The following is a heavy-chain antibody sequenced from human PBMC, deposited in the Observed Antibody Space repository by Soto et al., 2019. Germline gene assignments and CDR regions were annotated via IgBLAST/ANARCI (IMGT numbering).Heavy chain of an antibody. CDR3: ARGRYYDSPQDL. CDR2: VTATAESA. J-gene: IGHJ5*02. V-gene: IGHV3-23*01. CDR1: GFNFDAYS. Sequence: ASVNVSCTPFGFNFDAYSISWVRQAPGKGLEWVSAVTATAESAYYTDSVRGRFIITRDNSDNMLYLQMSSLRVEDTAIYFCARGRYYDSPQDLWGRGTQVTFYS. D-gene: IGHD3-10*01.